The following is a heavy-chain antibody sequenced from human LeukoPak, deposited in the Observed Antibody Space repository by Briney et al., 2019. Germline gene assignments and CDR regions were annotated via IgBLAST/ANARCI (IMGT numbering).Heavy chain of an antibody. D-gene: IGHD3-9*01. Sequence: SSETLSLTCTVSGGSISSYYWSWIRQPAGKGLEWIGRIYTSGSTNYNPSLKSRVTTSVDTSKNQFSLKLSSVTAADTAVYYCARGNYDILTGYYLFWFDPWGQGTLVTVSS. CDR1: GGSISSYY. V-gene: IGHV4-4*07. CDR3: ARGNYDILTGYYLFWFDP. J-gene: IGHJ5*02. CDR2: IYTSGST.